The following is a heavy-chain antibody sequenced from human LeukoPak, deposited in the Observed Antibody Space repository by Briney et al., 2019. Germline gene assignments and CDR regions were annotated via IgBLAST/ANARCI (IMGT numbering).Heavy chain of an antibody. CDR3: ARETDGDDNWFDP. D-gene: IGHD4-17*01. Sequence: PGGSLRLSCAASGFTVSSNYMSWVRQAPGKGLEWVSVIYSGGSTYYADSVKGRFTISRDNSKNTLYLQMNSLRAEDTAVYYCARETDGDDNWFDPWGQGTLVTVSS. CDR1: GFTVSSNY. V-gene: IGHV3-53*01. J-gene: IGHJ5*02. CDR2: IYSGGST.